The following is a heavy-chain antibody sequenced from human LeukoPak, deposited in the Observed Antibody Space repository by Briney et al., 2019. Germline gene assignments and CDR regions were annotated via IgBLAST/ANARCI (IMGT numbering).Heavy chain of an antibody. CDR3: ARGYIAAAGTIDY. V-gene: IGHV1-2*06. J-gene: IGHJ4*02. CDR2: INPNSGGT. D-gene: IGHD6-13*01. Sequence: KVSCKASGYTFTXYYMHWVRQAPGQGLEWMGRINPNSGGTNYAQKFQGRVTMTRDTSISTAYMELSRLRSDDTAVYYCARGYIAAAGTIDYWGQGTLVTVSS. CDR1: GYTFTXYY.